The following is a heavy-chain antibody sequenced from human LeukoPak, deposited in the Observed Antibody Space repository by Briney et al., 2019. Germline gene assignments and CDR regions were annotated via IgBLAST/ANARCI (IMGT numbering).Heavy chain of an antibody. J-gene: IGHJ2*01. CDR2: MKEDGGGK. V-gene: IGHV3-7*01. CDR1: GFIFSPYR. CDR3: ARVRTEWYIDL. Sequence: GGSLRLSCAASGFIFSPYRVTWVRQAPGMGLEWVANMKEDGGGKFYVDSVRGRFTISRDNAKNSGYLQMNSLRVEDTGVYYCARVRTEWYIDLWGRGTLVTVST. D-gene: IGHD2-8*02.